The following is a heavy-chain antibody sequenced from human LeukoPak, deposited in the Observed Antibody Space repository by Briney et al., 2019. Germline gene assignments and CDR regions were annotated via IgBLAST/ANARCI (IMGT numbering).Heavy chain of an antibody. V-gene: IGHV4-4*07. CDR3: ARDHQLYGSPWDWFHP. J-gene: IGHJ5*02. CDR2: IYSTGST. Sequence: PSETLSLTCTVSGGSISSYYWSWIRQPAGKGLEWVGRIYSTGSTSYNPSLKSRVTMSVDTSKTQFSLRLSSVTAADTALYYCARDHQLYGSPWDWFHPWGQGKLITVSS. D-gene: IGHD3-10*01. CDR1: GGSISSYY.